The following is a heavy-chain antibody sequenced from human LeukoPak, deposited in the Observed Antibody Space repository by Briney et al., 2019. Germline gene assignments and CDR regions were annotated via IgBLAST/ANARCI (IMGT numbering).Heavy chain of an antibody. CDR1: GGSISSYY. J-gene: IGHJ6*02. CDR2: IYYSGST. D-gene: IGHD3-9*01. CDR3: ARQRTAPPIYEYYGMDV. Sequence: SETLSLTCTVSGGSISSYYWSWIRQPPGKGLEWIGYIYYSGSTNYNPSLKSRVTISVDTSKTHFSLRLSSVTAADTAVYYCARQRTAPPIYEYYGMDVWGQGTTVTVSS. V-gene: IGHV4-59*08.